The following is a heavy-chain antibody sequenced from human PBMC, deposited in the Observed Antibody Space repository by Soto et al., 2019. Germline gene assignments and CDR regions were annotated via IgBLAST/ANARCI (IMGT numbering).Heavy chain of an antibody. CDR1: GFSLSTSGVG. V-gene: IGHV2-5*02. J-gene: IGHJ4*02. CDR2: IYWDDDK. D-gene: IGHD2-15*01. Sequence: QITLKESGPTLVKPTQTLTLTCTFSGFSLSTSGVGVGWIRQPPGKALEWLALIYWDDDKRYSPSLKSRLTIAKXPXXXQXXLTMNSMDPVDTATYYCAHRPSYCSGGSCYSGFDYWGQGTLVTVSS. CDR3: AHRPSYCSGGSCYSGFDY.